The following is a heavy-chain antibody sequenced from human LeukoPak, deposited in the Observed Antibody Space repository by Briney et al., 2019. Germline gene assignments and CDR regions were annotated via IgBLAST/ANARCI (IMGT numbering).Heavy chain of an antibody. J-gene: IGHJ4*02. CDR1: GYTFSNYY. Sequence: GAPVKVSCKASGYTFSNYYIHWVGQAPGQGLEWMGKINPSDDDITYAQKFQDRVTMTSDTSTSAVYMELSSLRSEDTAVYYCARTLLTGFYMPPGYWGQGSLVTVAS. D-gene: IGHD3-9*01. CDR3: ARTLLTGFYMPPGY. CDR2: INPSDDDI. V-gene: IGHV1-46*01.